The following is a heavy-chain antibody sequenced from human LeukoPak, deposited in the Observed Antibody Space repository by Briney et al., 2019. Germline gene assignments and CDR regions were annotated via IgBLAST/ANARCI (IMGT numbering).Heavy chain of an antibody. CDR1: GYSISSGYY. Sequence: PSETLSLTCAVSGYSISSGYYWGWIRQPPGKGLEWIGSIYYSGSTYYNPSLKSRVTISVDTSKNQFSLKLSSVTAADTAVYYCARGSPEGIDYWGQGTLVTVSS. J-gene: IGHJ4*02. D-gene: IGHD1-14*01. CDR2: IYYSGST. V-gene: IGHV4-38-2*01. CDR3: ARGSPEGIDY.